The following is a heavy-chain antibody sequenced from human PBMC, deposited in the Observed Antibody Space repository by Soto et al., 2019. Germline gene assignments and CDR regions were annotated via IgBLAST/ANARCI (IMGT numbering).Heavy chain of an antibody. CDR3: ARVWSIAAAPWFDP. CDR2: IYYSGST. J-gene: IGHJ5*02. V-gene: IGHV4-31*03. Sequence: QVQLQESGPGLVKPSQTLSLTCTVSGGSISSGGYYWSWIRQHPGKGLEWIGYIYYSGSTYYNPSPRRRVTISVDTSKNQFSLKLSSVTAADTAVYYCARVWSIAAAPWFDPWGRGTLVTVSS. D-gene: IGHD6-13*01. CDR1: GGSISSGGYY.